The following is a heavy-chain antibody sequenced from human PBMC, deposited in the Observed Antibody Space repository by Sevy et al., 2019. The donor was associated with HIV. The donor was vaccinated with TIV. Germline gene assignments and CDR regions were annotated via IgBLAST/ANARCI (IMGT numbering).Heavy chain of an antibody. CDR3: ARGASLYSSSIIEYDY. V-gene: IGHV1-8*01. J-gene: IGHJ4*02. D-gene: IGHD6-6*01. CDR2: MNPNSGNT. Sequence: ASVKVSCKASGYTFTFYDINWERQATGQGLEWVGWMNPNSGNTGYAQKFQGRVTMTRNTSISTAYMELSSLRSEDTAVFYCARGASLYSSSIIEYDYWGQGTLVTVSS. CDR1: GYTFTFYD.